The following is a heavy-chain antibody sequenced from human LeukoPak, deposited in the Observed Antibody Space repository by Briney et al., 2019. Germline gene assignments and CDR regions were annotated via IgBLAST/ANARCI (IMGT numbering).Heavy chain of an antibody. V-gene: IGHV3-7*03. CDR3: ASLAYYYDSSGYYRGVDY. CDR2: IKQDGSEK. D-gene: IGHD3-22*01. J-gene: IGHJ4*02. Sequence: GGSLRLSCAASGFTLSSYSMNWVRQAPGKGLEWVANIKQDGSEKHYVDSVKGRFTISRDNAKNSLYLQMNSLRAEDTAVYYCASLAYYYDSSGYYRGVDYWGQGTLVTVSS. CDR1: GFTLSSYS.